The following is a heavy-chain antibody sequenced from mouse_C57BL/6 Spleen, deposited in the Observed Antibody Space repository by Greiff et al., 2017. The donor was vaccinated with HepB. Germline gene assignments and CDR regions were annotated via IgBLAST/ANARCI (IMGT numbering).Heavy chain of an antibody. CDR2: IYPGSGST. V-gene: IGHV1-55*01. CDR1: GYTFTSYW. D-gene: IGHD1-1*01. Sequence: QVQLQQSGAELVKPGASVKMSCKASGYTFTSYWITWVKQRPGQGLEWIGDIYPGSGSTNYNEKFKSKATLTVDTSSSTAYMQLSSLTSEDSAVYYCARTSITTVVATEYYFDYWGQGTTLTVSS. J-gene: IGHJ2*01. CDR3: ARTSITTVVATEYYFDY.